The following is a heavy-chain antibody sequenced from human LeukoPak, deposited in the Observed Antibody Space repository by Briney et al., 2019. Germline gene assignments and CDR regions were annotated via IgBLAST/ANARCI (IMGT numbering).Heavy chain of an antibody. CDR3: ARYPMIADYYYYYYMDV. J-gene: IGHJ6*03. D-gene: IGHD3-22*01. V-gene: IGHV3-7*01. Sequence: GGSLRLSCAASGFTVSSIDMSWVRQAPGKGLEWVANIKQDGSEKYYVDSVKGRFTISRDNAKNSLYLQMNSLRAEDTAVYYCARYPMIADYYYYYYMDVWGKGTTVTISS. CDR1: GFTVSSID. CDR2: IKQDGSEK.